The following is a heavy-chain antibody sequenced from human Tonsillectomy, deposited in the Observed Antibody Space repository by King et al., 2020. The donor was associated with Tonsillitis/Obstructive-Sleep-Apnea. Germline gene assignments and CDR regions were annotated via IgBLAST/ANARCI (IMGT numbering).Heavy chain of an antibody. V-gene: IGHV5-10-1*01. CDR1: GYIFTSYW. CDR3: ARQGCSSTSCYSPDY. J-gene: IGHJ4*02. Sequence: EVQLVESGAEVKKPGESLRISCKGSGYIFTSYWISWVRQMPGKGLEWMGRIDPSDSYTNYSPSFQGHVTISADKSISTAYLQWSSLKASDTAMYYCARQGCSSTSCYSPDYWGQGTLVTVSS. D-gene: IGHD2-2*01. CDR2: IDPSDSYT.